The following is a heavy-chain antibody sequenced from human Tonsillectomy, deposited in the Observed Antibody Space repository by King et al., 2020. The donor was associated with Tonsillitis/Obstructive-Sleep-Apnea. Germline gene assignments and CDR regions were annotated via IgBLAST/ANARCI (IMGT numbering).Heavy chain of an antibody. V-gene: IGHV3-33*01. D-gene: IGHD3-22*01. CDR3: TRGPHRGYFDN. J-gene: IGHJ4*02. CDR1: GFTFSGFG. Sequence: VQLVESGGGVVQPGRSLRLSCAASGFTFSGFGMHWVRQAPGKGLEWVAVIWYDESDKFYADSVKGRFTISRDNSKNTLYLQMNSLRAEDTATYYCTRGPHRGYFDNWGQGTLVTVSS. CDR2: IWYDESDK.